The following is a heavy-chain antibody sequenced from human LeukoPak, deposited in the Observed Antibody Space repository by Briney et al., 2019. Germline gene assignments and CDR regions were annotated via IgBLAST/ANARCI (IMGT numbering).Heavy chain of an antibody. D-gene: IGHD3-3*01. CDR1: GFTFSSYW. J-gene: IGHJ4*02. Sequence: PGGSLRLSCAASGFTFSSYWMHWVRQAPGKGLVWVSRINSDGGSTSYADSVKGRFTISRDNAKNTLYLQMNSLRAEDTAVYYCARNYDFWSGYPPAYWGQGTLVTVSS. V-gene: IGHV3-74*01. CDR3: ARNYDFWSGYPPAY. CDR2: INSDGGST.